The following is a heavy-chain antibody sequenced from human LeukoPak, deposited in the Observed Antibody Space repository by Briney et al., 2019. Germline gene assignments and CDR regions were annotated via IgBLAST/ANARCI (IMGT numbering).Heavy chain of an antibody. CDR2: IIPIFGTA. CDR1: GGTFSSYA. CDR3: ARGLDSSSWTNWFDP. J-gene: IGHJ5*02. Sequence: ASVKVSCKASGGTFSSYAISWVRQAPGQGLEWMGGIIPIFGTANYAQKFQGRVTITADESTSTAYMELSSLRSEDTAVYYCARGLDSSSWTNWFDPWGQGTLVTVSS. V-gene: IGHV1-69*13. D-gene: IGHD6-13*01.